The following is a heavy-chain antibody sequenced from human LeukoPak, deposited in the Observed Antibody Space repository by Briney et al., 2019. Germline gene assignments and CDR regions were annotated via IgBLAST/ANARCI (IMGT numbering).Heavy chain of an antibody. V-gene: IGHV1-58*01. CDR3: AADGSYPTPFDY. CDR2: IVVGSGNT. D-gene: IGHD1-26*01. CDR1: GFAFTSSA. Sequence: ASVKVSCKASGFAFTSSAVQWVRQARGQRLEWIGWIVVGSGNTNYAQKFQERVTITRDMSTSTAYMELSSLRSEDTAVYYCAADGSYPTPFDYWGQGTLVTVSS. J-gene: IGHJ4*02.